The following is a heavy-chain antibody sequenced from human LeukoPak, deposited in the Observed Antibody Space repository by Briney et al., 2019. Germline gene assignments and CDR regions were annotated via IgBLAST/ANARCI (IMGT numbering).Heavy chain of an antibody. D-gene: IGHD1-7*01. Sequence: PSETLSLTCAVYGGSFSGCYWSWIRQPPGKGLEWIGEINHSGSTNYNPSLKSRVTISVHTSRKQFYLKLSSVTAADTAVYYCARGVAGTTFLSDYWGQGTLVTVSS. V-gene: IGHV4-34*01. CDR3: ARGVAGTTFLSDY. CDR1: GGSFSGCY. CDR2: INHSGST. J-gene: IGHJ4*02.